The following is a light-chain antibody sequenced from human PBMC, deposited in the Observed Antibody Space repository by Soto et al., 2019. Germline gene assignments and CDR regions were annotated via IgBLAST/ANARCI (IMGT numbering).Light chain of an antibody. J-gene: IGLJ2*01. CDR2: AVT. CDR1: SSDVGTYNS. Sequence: QSALTQPASVSGSPGQSIAISCTGTSSDVGTYNSVSWYQQFPGKAPKLILYAVTNRPSGISNRFSGSKSGNTASLTISGLQSEDEADYFCSSYTTSATLVFGLGTKLT. CDR3: SSYTTSATLV. V-gene: IGLV2-14*01.